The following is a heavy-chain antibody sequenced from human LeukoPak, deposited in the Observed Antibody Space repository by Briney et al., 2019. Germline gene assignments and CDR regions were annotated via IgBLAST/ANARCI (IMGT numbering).Heavy chain of an antibody. V-gene: IGHV3-53*01. CDR2: IHRGGTT. Sequence: GGSLRLSCEASGFTDRSDFMGWVRQAPGKGLEWVSIIHRGGTTYYADSVKGRFTTSRDSFKNTLNLQMNSLRAEDTAVYYCARGRGSDWGQGTLVTVSS. CDR1: GFTDRSDF. CDR3: ARGRGSD. J-gene: IGHJ4*02. D-gene: IGHD2-15*01.